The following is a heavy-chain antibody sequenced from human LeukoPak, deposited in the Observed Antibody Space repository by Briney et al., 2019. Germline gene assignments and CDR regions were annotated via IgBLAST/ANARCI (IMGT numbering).Heavy chain of an antibody. D-gene: IGHD6-19*01. V-gene: IGHV4-61*01. J-gene: IGHJ3*02. Sequence: SETLSLTCTVSGGSVSSGTYYWRWIRQPPGKGLEWIGYIYYSGSTNYNPSLKSRVTISVDTSKNQFSLKLSSVTAADTAVYYCARRQWPRGGFDIWGQGTMVTVSS. CDR1: GGSVSSGTYY. CDR2: IYYSGST. CDR3: ARRQWPRGGFDI.